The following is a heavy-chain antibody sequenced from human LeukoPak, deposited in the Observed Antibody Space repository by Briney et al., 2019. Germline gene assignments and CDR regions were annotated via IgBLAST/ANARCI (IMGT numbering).Heavy chain of an antibody. CDR1: GFTFSSYA. V-gene: IGHV3-23*01. Sequence: PGGSLRLSCAASGFTFSSYAMSWVRQAPGKGLEWVSAISGSGGSTYYADSVKGRFTISRDNSKNTLYLQMSSLRAEDTAVYYCAKDHTYYDFWSGYYTHWGQGTQVTVSS. D-gene: IGHD3-3*01. CDR2: ISGSGGST. CDR3: AKDHTYYDFWSGYYTH. J-gene: IGHJ4*02.